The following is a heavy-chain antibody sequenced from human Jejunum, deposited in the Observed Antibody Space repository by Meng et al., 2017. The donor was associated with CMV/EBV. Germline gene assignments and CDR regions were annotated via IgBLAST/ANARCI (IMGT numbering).Heavy chain of an antibody. D-gene: IGHD6-13*01. CDR3: ASGYIEGHHLGY. Sequence: HLLQSGPEVKKPGASVRVSCHASGYTFGSYGICWVRQAPGQGLEWMGWFVNYVDTYPAPKFQGRVTMTTDTHTNTAFMELRSLTSDDTAVYYCASGYIEGHHLGYWGQGTLVTVSS. CDR1: GYTFGSYG. V-gene: IGHV1-18*01. CDR2: FVNYVDT. J-gene: IGHJ4*02.